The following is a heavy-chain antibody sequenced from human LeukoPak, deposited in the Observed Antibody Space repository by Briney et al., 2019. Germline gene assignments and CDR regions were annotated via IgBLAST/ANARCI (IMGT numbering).Heavy chain of an antibody. J-gene: IGHJ4*02. CDR3: ARALPDYYYDSSGYYQYYFDY. Sequence: GGSLRFSCAASGFTVSSNYMSWVRQAPGKGLEWVSVIYSGGSTYYADSVKGRFTISRDNSKNTLYLQMNSLRAEDTAVYYCARALPDYYYDSSGYYQYYFDYWGQGTLVTVSS. V-gene: IGHV3-53*01. CDR2: IYSGGST. CDR1: GFTVSSNY. D-gene: IGHD3-22*01.